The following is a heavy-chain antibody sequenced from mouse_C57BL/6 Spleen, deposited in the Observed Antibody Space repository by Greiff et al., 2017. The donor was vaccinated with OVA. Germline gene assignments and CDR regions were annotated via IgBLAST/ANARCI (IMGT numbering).Heavy chain of an antibody. CDR3: ARGGSGPWFAY. J-gene: IGHJ3*01. CDR2: ISSGSSTI. D-gene: IGHD1-1*01. V-gene: IGHV5-17*01. CDR1: GFTFSDYG. Sequence: EVKLMESGGGLVKPGGSLKLSCAASGFTFSDYGMHWVRQAPEKGLEWVAYISSGSSTIYYADTVKGRFTISRDNAKNTLFLQMTSLRSEDTAVYYCARGGSGPWFAYWGQGTLVTVSA.